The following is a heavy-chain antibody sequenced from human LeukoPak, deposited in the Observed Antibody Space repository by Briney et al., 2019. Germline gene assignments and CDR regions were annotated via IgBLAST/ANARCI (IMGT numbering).Heavy chain of an antibody. CDR2: IYSDNT. V-gene: IGHV3-53*05. J-gene: IGHJ4*02. CDR3: AERGAEVGATVAPGDY. CDR1: GFTVSSNS. D-gene: IGHD1-26*01. Sequence: GGSLRLSCTVSGFTVSSNSMSWVRQAPGKGLEWVSFIYSDNTHYSDSVKGRFTISSDNSKNTLYLQMNSLRAEDTAVYYCAERGAEVGATVAPGDYWGQGTLVTVSS.